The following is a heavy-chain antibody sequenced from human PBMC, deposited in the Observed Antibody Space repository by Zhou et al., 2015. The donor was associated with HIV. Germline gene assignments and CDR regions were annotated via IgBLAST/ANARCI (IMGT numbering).Heavy chain of an antibody. D-gene: IGHD3/OR15-3a*01. J-gene: IGHJ4*02. V-gene: IGHV3-7*01. CDR3: ARDWTGAADK. CDR2: INQHGTET. Sequence: EVQLVESGGRLGPAGGGPVTVFCRGSGFTFSNYWMTWVRQRPGKGLQWVANINQHGTETSYVDSVKGRFIISRDNADKSLFLHMTTLTVYDTAVYYCARDWTGAADKWGQGTLVTVSS. CDR1: GFTFSNYW.